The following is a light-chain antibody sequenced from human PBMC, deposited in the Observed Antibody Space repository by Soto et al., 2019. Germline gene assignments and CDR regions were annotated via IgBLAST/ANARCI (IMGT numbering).Light chain of an antibody. J-gene: IGKJ1*01. V-gene: IGKV1-5*01. CDR1: QSISRW. CDR2: DAS. CDR3: QQYNSYRT. Sequence: DIQMTQSPSPLCASVGERVTNTCRASQSISRWLAWYQQKPGKAPKLLIHDASTLESGVPSRFSGSGSGTEFILTISSLQPDDFATYYCQQYNSYRTFGQGTKVDIK.